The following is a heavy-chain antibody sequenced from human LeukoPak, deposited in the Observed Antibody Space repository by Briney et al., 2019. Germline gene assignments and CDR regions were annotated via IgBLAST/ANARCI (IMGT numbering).Heavy chain of an antibody. V-gene: IGHV4-39*01. Sequence: PGGSLRLSCAASGFTFRNYWMSWVRQAPGKGLEWIGNIFYSGSTYYNPSLKSRVTISVDTSNNQFSLRLSSVTAADTAVYYCARYSGNLLGDAFDIWGQGTMVTVSS. CDR3: ARYSGNLLGDAFDI. J-gene: IGHJ3*02. D-gene: IGHD1-26*01. CDR1: GFTFRNYW. CDR2: IFYSGST.